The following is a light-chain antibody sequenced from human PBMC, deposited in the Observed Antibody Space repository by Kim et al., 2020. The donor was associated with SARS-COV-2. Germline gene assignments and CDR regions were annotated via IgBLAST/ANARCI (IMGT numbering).Light chain of an antibody. CDR1: PRVGSSY. J-gene: IGKJ1*01. Sequence: SRGDSASLSCRAMPRVGSSYSAWYQHKPGQPPRLLMYDASIRATGIPDRFSGSESGTDFTLTISRVEPEDFAVYYCQQYGSSRWTFGQGTKVDIK. CDR2: DAS. V-gene: IGKV3-20*01. CDR3: QQYGSSRWT.